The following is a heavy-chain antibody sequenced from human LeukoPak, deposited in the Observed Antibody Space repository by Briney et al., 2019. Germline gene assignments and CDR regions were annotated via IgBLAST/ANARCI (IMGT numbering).Heavy chain of an antibody. Sequence: ASVKVSCKASGYTFTSYGISWVRQAPGQGLEWMGWISAYNGNTNYAQKLQGRVTMTTDTSTSTAYMELRSLRSDDTAVYYCARSLLNALRSLEWLNYMDVWGKGTTVTVSS. J-gene: IGHJ6*03. D-gene: IGHD3-3*01. V-gene: IGHV1-18*01. CDR2: ISAYNGNT. CDR3: ARSLLNALRSLEWLNYMDV. CDR1: GYTFTSYG.